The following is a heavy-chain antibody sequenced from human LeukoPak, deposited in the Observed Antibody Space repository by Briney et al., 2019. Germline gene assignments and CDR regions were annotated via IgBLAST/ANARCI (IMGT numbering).Heavy chain of an antibody. V-gene: IGHV3-20*04. Sequence: GGSLRLSCAASGFTFDDYGMSWVRQAPGKGLEWVSGINWNGGSTGYADSVKGRFTISRDNAKNSLYLQMNSLRVEDTAVYYCAREEGGYYYGDYWGQGTLVTVSS. CDR3: AREEGGYYYGDY. CDR1: GFTFDDYG. J-gene: IGHJ4*02. D-gene: IGHD3-22*01. CDR2: INWNGGST.